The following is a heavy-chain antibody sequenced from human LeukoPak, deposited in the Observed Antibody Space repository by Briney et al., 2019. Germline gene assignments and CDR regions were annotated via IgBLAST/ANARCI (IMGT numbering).Heavy chain of an antibody. CDR1: GESLNSYY. CDR2: IYESGST. D-gene: IGHD2-15*01. CDR3: ARGAWATRLGS. J-gene: IGHJ4*02. Sequence: SQTLSLTCAVYGESLNSYYWRWIRQPPGKGLEWIGEIYESGSTEYNPSLKSRVTISMVPSKQQFSLSLTSVTAADTAVYYCARGAWATRLGSWGLGTPVIVSS. V-gene: IGHV4-34*01.